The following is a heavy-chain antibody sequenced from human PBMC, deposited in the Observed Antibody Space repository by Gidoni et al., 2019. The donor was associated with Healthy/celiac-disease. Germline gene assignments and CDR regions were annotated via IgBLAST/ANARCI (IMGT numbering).Heavy chain of an antibody. CDR2: IYHSGST. Sequence: QLQLQESGSGLVKPSQTLSLTCAVSGGSISSGGYSWSWIRQPPGKGLEWIGYIYHSGSTYYNPSLKSRITISVDRSKNQFSLKLSSVTAADTAVYYCASTGSYVGVDYWGQGTLVTVSS. CDR1: GGSISSGGYS. J-gene: IGHJ4*02. V-gene: IGHV4-30-2*01. CDR3: ASTGSYVGVDY. D-gene: IGHD3-10*01.